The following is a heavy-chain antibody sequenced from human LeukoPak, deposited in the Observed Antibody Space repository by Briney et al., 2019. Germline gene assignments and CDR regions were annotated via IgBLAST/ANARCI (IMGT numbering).Heavy chain of an antibody. J-gene: IGHJ4*02. CDR1: GGSISSYY. D-gene: IGHD5-18*01. CDR2: IYYSGST. CDR3: ARGGYSYVVDY. Sequence: PSETLSLTCTVSGGSISSYYWSWIRQPSGKGLEWIGYIYYSGSTNYNPSLKSRVTISVDTSKNQFSLKLSSVTAADTAVYYCARGGYSYVVDYWGQGTLVTVSS. V-gene: IGHV4-59*08.